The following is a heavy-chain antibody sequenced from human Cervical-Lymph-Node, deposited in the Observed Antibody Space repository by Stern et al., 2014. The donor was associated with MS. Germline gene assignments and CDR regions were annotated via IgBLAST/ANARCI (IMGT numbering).Heavy chain of an antibody. V-gene: IGHV1-18*01. J-gene: IGHJ3*02. CDR1: GYTFTSCG. D-gene: IGHD2-15*01. CDR3: ARGLLGSENAFDI. CDR2: TSAYNDNT. Sequence: VQMVESGAEVKKPGASVKVSCKASGYTFTSCGVSWERQAQGPGLEWMGWTSAYNDNTNYAQKLQGRVPMTTDTSTSTAYMDLRSLRSDDTSVYYCARGLLGSENAFDIWGQGTMVTVSS.